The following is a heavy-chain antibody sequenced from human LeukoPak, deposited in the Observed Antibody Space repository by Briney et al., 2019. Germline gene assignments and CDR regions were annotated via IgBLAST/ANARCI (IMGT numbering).Heavy chain of an antibody. V-gene: IGHV4-34*01. Sequence: PSETLSLTCAVYGGSFSGYYWSWIRQPPGKGLEWIGEINHSGSTNYNPSLKSRVTISVDTSKNQFSLKLSSVTAADTAVYYCASEYSSSSFDYWGQGTLVTASS. CDR3: ASEYSSSSFDY. CDR2: INHSGST. D-gene: IGHD6-6*01. J-gene: IGHJ4*02. CDR1: GGSFSGYY.